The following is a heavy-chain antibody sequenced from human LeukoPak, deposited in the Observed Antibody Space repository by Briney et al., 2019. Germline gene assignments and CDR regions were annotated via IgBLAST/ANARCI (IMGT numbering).Heavy chain of an antibody. J-gene: IGHJ4*02. CDR2: IYYSGST. Sequence: SQTLSLTCTVSGGSISSGDYYWSWIRQPPGKGLEWIGYIYYSGSTYYNPSLKSRVTLSVDTSKNQFSLKLSSVTAADTAVYYCARGGITMVRGVIPHIDYWGQGTLVTVSS. CDR1: GGSISSGDYY. CDR3: ARGGITMVRGVIPHIDY. V-gene: IGHV4-30-4*08. D-gene: IGHD3-10*01.